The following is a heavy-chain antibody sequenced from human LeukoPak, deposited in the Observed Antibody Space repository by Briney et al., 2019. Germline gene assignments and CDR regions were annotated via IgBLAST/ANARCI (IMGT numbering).Heavy chain of an antibody. J-gene: IGHJ4*02. D-gene: IGHD4-17*01. V-gene: IGHV1-2*02. CDR2: INPNSGGT. CDR3: ARDFNDYGDYADGYFDY. CDR1: GYTFTGYY. Sequence: GASVKVSCKASGYTFTGYYMHLVRQAPGQGLEWMGWINPNSGGTNYAQKFQGRVTMTRDTSISTAYMELSRLRSDDTAVYYCARDFNDYGDYADGYFDYWGQGTLVTVSS.